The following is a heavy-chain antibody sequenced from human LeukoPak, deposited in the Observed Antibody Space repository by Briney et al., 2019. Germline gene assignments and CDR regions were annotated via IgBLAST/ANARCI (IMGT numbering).Heavy chain of an antibody. J-gene: IGHJ4*02. CDR3: ARVAAKTVDH. CDR2: IYYSGST. CDR1: GGSIGRSSYY. Sequence: SETLSLTCTVSGGSIGRSSYYWDWIRQPPGKGLEWIGNIYYSGSTNYNPSLKRRATISVDTSKDQFSLTLTSVTAADTAVYYCARVAAKTVDHWGQGTLVTVSS. V-gene: IGHV4-39*07. D-gene: IGHD2-15*01.